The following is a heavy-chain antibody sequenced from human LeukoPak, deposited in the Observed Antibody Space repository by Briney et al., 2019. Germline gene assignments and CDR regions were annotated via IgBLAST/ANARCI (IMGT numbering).Heavy chain of an antibody. Sequence: SETLSLTCAVSGVSFSDYSWSWIRQPPGRGLEWIGEINHRGSTNYNPSLKSRVTISVDTSNNHLSLRLSSVTAADTAVYYCARLRWGAFDIWGQGTMVTVSS. J-gene: IGHJ3*02. V-gene: IGHV4-34*01. CDR3: ARLRWGAFDI. D-gene: IGHD4-23*01. CDR1: GVSFSDYS. CDR2: INHRGST.